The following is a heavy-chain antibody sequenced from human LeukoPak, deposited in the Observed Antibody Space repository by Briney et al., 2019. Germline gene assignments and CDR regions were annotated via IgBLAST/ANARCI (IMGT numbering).Heavy chain of an antibody. D-gene: IGHD3-3*01. CDR2: IYYSGST. V-gene: IGHV4-39*01. Sequence: KPSETLSLTCTVSGGSISRSSYYWGWIRQPPGKGPEWIGSIYYSGSTYYNPSLKSRVTISVDTSKNQFSLKLSSVTAADTAVYYCARQNYDFWSGYFYYFDYWGQGTLVTVSS. J-gene: IGHJ4*02. CDR1: GGSISRSSYY. CDR3: ARQNYDFWSGYFYYFDY.